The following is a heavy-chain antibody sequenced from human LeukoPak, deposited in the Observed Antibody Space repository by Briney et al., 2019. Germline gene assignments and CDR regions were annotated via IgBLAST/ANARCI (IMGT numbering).Heavy chain of an antibody. CDR1: GGSSTSGKFS. J-gene: IGHJ3*02. V-gene: IGHV4-61*01. CDR3: ARDVALLTTCCPNADCDI. CDR2: IYYSGST. Sequence: PPETPCLSPSYSGGSSTSGKFSTSWIRQPPGKGLEWIGYIYYSGSTNYNPSLKIRVTISVDTSRTQFSLKLNSVPAADTAVYYCARDVALLTTCCPNADCDISGPGTIVTVSS. D-gene: IGHD2-8*01.